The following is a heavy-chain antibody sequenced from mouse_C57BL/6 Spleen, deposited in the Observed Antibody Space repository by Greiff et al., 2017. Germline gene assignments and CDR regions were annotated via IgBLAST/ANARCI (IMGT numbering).Heavy chain of an antibody. Sequence: DVKLQESGAELVRPGASVKLSCTASGFNIKDDYMHWVKQRPEQGLEWIGWIDPENGDTEYASKFQGKATITADTSSNTAYLQLSSLTSEDTAVYYCTRYGNYMAWFAYWGQGTLVTVSA. D-gene: IGHD2-1*01. CDR2: IDPENGDT. CDR3: TRYGNYMAWFAY. CDR1: GFNIKDDY. J-gene: IGHJ3*01. V-gene: IGHV14-4*01.